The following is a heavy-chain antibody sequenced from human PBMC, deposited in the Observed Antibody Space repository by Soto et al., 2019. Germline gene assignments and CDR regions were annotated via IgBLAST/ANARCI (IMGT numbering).Heavy chain of an antibody. CDR2: IWYDGSNK. D-gene: IGHD3-22*01. CDR3: ASDYDSSGYPRYDFVY. J-gene: IGHJ4*02. CDR1: GFTFSSYG. V-gene: IGHV3-33*08. Sequence: PGGSLRLSCAASGFTFSSYGMHWVRQAPGKGLEWVAVIWYDGSNKYYADSVKGRFTISRDNSKNTLYLQMNSLRAEDTAVYYCASDYDSSGYPRYDFVYWGQETLVTVSS.